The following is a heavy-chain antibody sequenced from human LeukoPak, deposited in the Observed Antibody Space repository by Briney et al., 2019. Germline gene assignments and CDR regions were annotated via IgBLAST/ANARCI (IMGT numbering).Heavy chain of an antibody. V-gene: IGHV4-59*12. CDR2: IYDSGST. J-gene: IGHJ6*03. Sequence: SETLSLTCTVSGGSISSYYWSWIRQPPGKGLEWIGFIYDSGSTNYNPSLKGRVTISVDTSKNQFSLKLSSVTAADTAVYYCAREGAGSSWYGYYYYYMDVWGKGTTVTISS. CDR1: GGSISSYY. CDR3: AREGAGSSWYGYYYYYMDV. D-gene: IGHD6-13*01.